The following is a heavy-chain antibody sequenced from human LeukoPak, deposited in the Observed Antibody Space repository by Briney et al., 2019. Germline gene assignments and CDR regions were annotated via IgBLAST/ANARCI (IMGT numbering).Heavy chain of an antibody. CDR3: ARTGSQFDY. Sequence: GGSLRLSCAASGFIFSSYAMHWVRQAPGKGLEWVAVISYDGSSKYYADSVKGRFTISRDNSKNTLYLQMNSLRAEDTAVYYCARTGSQFDYWGQGTLVTVSS. J-gene: IGHJ4*02. CDR2: ISYDGSSK. D-gene: IGHD7-27*01. CDR1: GFIFSSYA. V-gene: IGHV3-30-3*01.